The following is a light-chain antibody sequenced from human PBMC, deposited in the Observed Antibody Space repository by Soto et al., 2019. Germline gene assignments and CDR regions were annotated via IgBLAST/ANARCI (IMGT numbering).Light chain of an antibody. CDR3: QQRSNWPRT. J-gene: IGKJ1*01. Sequence: EIVLTQSPGTLSLSPGERATLSCRASQNINSRYLAWYQQKPGQAPRLLISGASSRATGIPDRFSGSGSGTDFTLTISSLEPEDFAVYYCQQRSNWPRTFGQGTKVDIK. CDR1: QNINSRY. CDR2: GAS. V-gene: IGKV3D-20*02.